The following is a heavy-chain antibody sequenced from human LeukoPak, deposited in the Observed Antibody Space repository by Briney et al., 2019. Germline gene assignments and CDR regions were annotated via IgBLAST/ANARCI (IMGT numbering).Heavy chain of an antibody. V-gene: IGHV4-59*01. J-gene: IGHJ4*02. CDR2: IYYSGST. Sequence: SETLSLTCTVSGGSISSYYWSWIRQPPGKGLEWIGYIYYSGSTNYNPSLKSRVTISVDTSKNQFSLKLSSVTAADTAMYYCARETNDSGYDSSSGSYFDYWGQGTLVTVSS. CDR3: ARETNDSGYDSSSGSYFDY. CDR1: GGSISSYY. D-gene: IGHD5-12*01.